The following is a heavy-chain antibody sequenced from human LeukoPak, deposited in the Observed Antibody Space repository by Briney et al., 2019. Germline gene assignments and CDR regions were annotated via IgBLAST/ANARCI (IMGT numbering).Heavy chain of an antibody. J-gene: IGHJ6*02. Sequence: GGSLRLSCAASGFTFNTYGMHWVRQAPGKGLEWVALIWYDASNKYYADSVKGRFTISRDNSKDTLYLQMNNLRAEDTAVYYCARERSYDVWSGYSRATHYGMDVWGQGTTVTVSS. D-gene: IGHD3-3*01. CDR1: GFTFNTYG. V-gene: IGHV3-33*01. CDR2: IWYDASNK. CDR3: ARERSYDVWSGYSRATHYGMDV.